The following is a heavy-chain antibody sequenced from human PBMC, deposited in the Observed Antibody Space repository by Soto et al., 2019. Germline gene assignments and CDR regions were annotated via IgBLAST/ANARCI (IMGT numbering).Heavy chain of an antibody. CDR1: GFTFSSYA. D-gene: IGHD6-6*01. J-gene: IGHJ6*02. Sequence: PGGSLRLSCAASGFTFSSYAMSWVRQAPGKGLEWVSAISGSGGSTYYADSVKGRFTISRDNSKNTLYLQMNSLRAEDTAVYYCAKDPRQLGYYYYYYGMDVWGQGTTVTVSS. V-gene: IGHV3-23*01. CDR3: AKDPRQLGYYYYYYGMDV. CDR2: ISGSGGST.